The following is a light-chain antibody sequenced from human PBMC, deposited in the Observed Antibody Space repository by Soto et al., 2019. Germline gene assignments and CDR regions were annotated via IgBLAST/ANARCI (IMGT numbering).Light chain of an antibody. V-gene: IGLV2-14*01. CDR2: DVS. Sequence: QSVLTQPASVSWSPGQSITISCTGTSGEVGGYNYVSWYQQHPGKAHKLMIYDVSNRPSGVSNRFSGSKSGDTASLTISGLQAEDEADYYCSSYTSSSTYVFGTGTKVTVL. J-gene: IGLJ1*01. CDR1: SGEVGGYNY. CDR3: SSYTSSSTYV.